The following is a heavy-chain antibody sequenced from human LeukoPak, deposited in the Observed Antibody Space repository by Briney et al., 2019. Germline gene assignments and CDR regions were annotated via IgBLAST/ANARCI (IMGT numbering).Heavy chain of an antibody. CDR1: GFTFDDYA. D-gene: IGHD2-2*02. J-gene: IGHJ4*02. CDR2: ISWNSGSI. Sequence: GGSLRLSCPASGFTFDDYAMHWVRQAPGKGLDWVSGISWNSGSIGYADSVKGRFTISRDNAKNSLYLQMNSLRAEDMALYYCAKESAIGYFDYWGQGTLVTVSS. V-gene: IGHV3-9*03. CDR3: AKESAIGYFDY.